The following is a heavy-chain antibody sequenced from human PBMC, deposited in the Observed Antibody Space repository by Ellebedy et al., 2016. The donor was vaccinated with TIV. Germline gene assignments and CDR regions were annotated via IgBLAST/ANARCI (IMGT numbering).Heavy chain of an antibody. Sequence: ESLKISCIVSGGSISSYYCSWIRQSAGKGLEWIGRISTSGSTNYKPSLKSRVTMSVDTSKIQFSLSLSAATAADTAIYYCARIASLSGGMVGPDYGPDVWGQGTTVIVSS. CDR3: ARIASLSGGMVGPDYGPDV. J-gene: IGHJ6*02. CDR2: ISTSGST. D-gene: IGHD2-15*01. V-gene: IGHV4-4*07. CDR1: GGSISSYY.